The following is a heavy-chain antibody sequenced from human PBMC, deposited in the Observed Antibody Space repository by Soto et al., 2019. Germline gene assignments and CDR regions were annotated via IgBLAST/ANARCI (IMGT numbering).Heavy chain of an antibody. V-gene: IGHV3-23*01. CDR2: ISGSGGST. Sequence: GGSLRLSCAASGFTFSSYAMSWVRQAPGKGLEWVSAISGSGGSTYYADSVKGRFTISRDNSKNTLYLQMNSLRAEDTAVYYSAKEPRDPYDSCGDYVDYWGQGTLVTVSS. CDR3: AKEPRDPYDSCGDYVDY. D-gene: IGHD3-22*01. J-gene: IGHJ4*02. CDR1: GFTFSSYA.